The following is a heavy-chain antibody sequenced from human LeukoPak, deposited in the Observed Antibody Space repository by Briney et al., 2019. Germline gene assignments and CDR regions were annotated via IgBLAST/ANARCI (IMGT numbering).Heavy chain of an antibody. J-gene: IGHJ6*03. CDR2: IYYSGST. CDR1: GGSISSSSYY. D-gene: IGHD6-19*01. CDR3: ARQIPSWQWHHYYYYYMDA. V-gene: IGHV4-39*01. Sequence: SETLSLTCTVSGGSISSSSYYWGWIRQPPGKGLEWIGSIYYSGSTYYNPSLKSRVTISVDTSKNQFSLKLSSVTAADTAVYYCARQIPSWQWHHYYYYYMDAWGKGTTVTVSS.